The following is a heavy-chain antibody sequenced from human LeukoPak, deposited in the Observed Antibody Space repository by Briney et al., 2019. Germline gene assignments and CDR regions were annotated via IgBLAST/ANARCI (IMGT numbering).Heavy chain of an antibody. Sequence: PSETLSLTCTVSGGSISSGSSFWTWIRQPAGKGLEWIGEINHSGSTNYNPSLKSRVTISVDTSKNQFSLKLSSVTAADTAVYYCARLGLRFRGAFDIWGQGTMVTVSS. CDR2: INHSGST. CDR3: ARLGLRFRGAFDI. CDR1: GGSISSGSSF. J-gene: IGHJ3*02. D-gene: IGHD5-12*01. V-gene: IGHV4-61*10.